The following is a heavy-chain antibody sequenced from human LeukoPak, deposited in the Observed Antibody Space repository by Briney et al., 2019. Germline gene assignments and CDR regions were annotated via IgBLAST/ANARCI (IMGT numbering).Heavy chain of an antibody. Sequence: ASVKVSCKASGYTFTSYGISWVRQAPGQGLEWMGWISAYNGNTNYAQKLQGRVTVTTDTSTSTAYMELRSLRSDDTAVYYCARDRKVHPYYYDSSGYLPFDYWGQGTLVTVSS. V-gene: IGHV1-18*01. CDR1: GYTFTSYG. CDR3: ARDRKVHPYYYDSSGYLPFDY. J-gene: IGHJ4*02. CDR2: ISAYNGNT. D-gene: IGHD3-22*01.